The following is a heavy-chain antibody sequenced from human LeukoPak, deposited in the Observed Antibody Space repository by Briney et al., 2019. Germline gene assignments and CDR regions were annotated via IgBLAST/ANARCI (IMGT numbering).Heavy chain of an antibody. D-gene: IGHD4-17*01. CDR2: ISYDGSNK. CDR1: GFTFSSYA. Sequence: GGSLRLSCAASGFTFSSYAMHWVRQAPGKGLEWVAVISYDGSNKYYADSVEGRFTISRDNSKNTLYLQMNSLRAEDTAVYYCARDYYGEGGFDYWGQGTLVTVSS. J-gene: IGHJ4*02. CDR3: ARDYYGEGGFDY. V-gene: IGHV3-30-3*01.